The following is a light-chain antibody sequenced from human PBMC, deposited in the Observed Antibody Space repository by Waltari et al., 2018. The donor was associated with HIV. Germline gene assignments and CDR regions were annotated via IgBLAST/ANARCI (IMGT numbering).Light chain of an antibody. CDR2: DNS. Sequence: QSVLTQPPSASGAPGQTVTISCSGSNSNIGIYTVNWYQQFPGTAPKLLFYDNSQRPAGVPDRFSGSKSGTSASLAIRGVQSEDEADYYCAAWDDRLDGPWVFGGGTKLTVL. CDR3: AAWDDRLDGPWV. CDR1: NSNIGIYT. J-gene: IGLJ3*02. V-gene: IGLV1-44*01.